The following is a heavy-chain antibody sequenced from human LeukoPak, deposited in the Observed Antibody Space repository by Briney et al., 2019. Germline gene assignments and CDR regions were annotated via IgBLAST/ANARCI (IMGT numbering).Heavy chain of an antibody. Sequence: GGSLRLSCAAPGFTFSNDWMHWVHQPPGKGLVWVSRINGDGSSTTYADSVKGRFTISRDNAKNTLYLQMNSLRAEDTAVYYCAGLGYCTSTNCYIDYWGQGTVVTVSS. D-gene: IGHD2-2*02. CDR3: AGLGYCTSTNCYIDY. CDR2: INGDGSST. J-gene: IGHJ4*02. V-gene: IGHV3-74*01. CDR1: GFTFSNDW.